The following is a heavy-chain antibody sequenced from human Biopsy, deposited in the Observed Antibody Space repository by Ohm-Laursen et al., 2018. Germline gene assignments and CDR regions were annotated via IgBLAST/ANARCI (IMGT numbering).Heavy chain of an antibody. CDR3: ARVFCTSTTCYGLLDN. CDR2: ISPYNDKT. J-gene: IGHJ4*02. D-gene: IGHD1-1*01. CDR1: GYTFTSYD. V-gene: IGHV1-18*01. Sequence: SVKVSCKASGYTFTSYDISWVRQAPGQWLEWMGWISPYNDKTSYPPKLQDRVTMTADTSTNPAHMELRSLRSDDTAVYYCARVFCTSTTCYGLLDNWGQGTVVTVSS.